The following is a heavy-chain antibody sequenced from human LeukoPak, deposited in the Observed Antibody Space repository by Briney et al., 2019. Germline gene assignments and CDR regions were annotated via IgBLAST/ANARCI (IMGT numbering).Heavy chain of an antibody. V-gene: IGHV3-23*01. D-gene: IGHD3-10*01. CDR2: ISGSGGST. Sequence: GGTLRLSCAASGFTFSSYGMSWVRQAPGKGLEWVSAISGSGGSTYYADSVKGRFTISRDNSKNTLYLQMNSLRAEDTAVYYCAKGLRGSGSYRYFDYWGQGTLVTVSS. J-gene: IGHJ4*02. CDR3: AKGLRGSGSYRYFDY. CDR1: GFTFSSYG.